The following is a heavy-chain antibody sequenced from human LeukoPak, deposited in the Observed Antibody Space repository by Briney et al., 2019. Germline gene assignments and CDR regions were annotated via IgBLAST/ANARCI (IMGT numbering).Heavy chain of an antibody. CDR1: EFTFSSYA. D-gene: IGHD2-21*01. CDR2: ISYDGSNK. CDR3: ARDHVFVDY. J-gene: IGHJ4*02. Sequence: SGGSLRLSCAASEFTFSSYAMHWVRQAPGKGLEWVAVISYDGSNKYYADSVKGRFTISRDNSKNALYLQMNSLRAEDTAVYYCARDHVFVDYWGQGTLVTVSS. V-gene: IGHV3-30*04.